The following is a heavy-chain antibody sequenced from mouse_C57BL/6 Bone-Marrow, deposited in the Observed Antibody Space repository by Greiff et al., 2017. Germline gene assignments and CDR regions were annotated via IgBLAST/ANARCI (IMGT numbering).Heavy chain of an antibody. D-gene: IGHD1-1*01. Sequence: GIAFSRYWMSWVRRAPGKGLEWIGEINPDSSTINYAPSLKDKFIISRDNAKNTLYLQMSKVRSEDTALYYCARHFIYYYGSSYPYWYFDVWGTGTTVTVSS. CDR3: ARHFIYYYGSSYPYWYFDV. V-gene: IGHV4-1*01. J-gene: IGHJ1*03. CDR1: GIAFSRYW. CDR2: INPDSSTI.